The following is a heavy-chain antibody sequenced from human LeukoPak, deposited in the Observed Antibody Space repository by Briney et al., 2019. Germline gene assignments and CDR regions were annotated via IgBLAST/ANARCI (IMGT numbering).Heavy chain of an antibody. CDR3: ARAPGYYYGSGSYYIH. V-gene: IGHV3-33*01. CDR2: IWYDGSNK. J-gene: IGHJ4*02. CDR1: GFTFSSYG. D-gene: IGHD3-10*01. Sequence: GRSLRLSCAASGFTFSSYGMHWVRQAPGKGLEWVAVIWYDGSNKYYADSVKGRFTISRDNSKNTLYLQMNSLRAEDTAVYYCARAPGYYYGSGSYYIHWGQGTLVTVSS.